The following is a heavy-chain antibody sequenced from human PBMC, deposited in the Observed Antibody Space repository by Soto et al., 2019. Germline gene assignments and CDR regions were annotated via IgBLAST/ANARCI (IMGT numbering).Heavy chain of an antibody. Sequence: VQLVESGGGVVQPGRSLRLSCAASGFTFSSYGMHWVRQAPGKGLEWVAVISYDGSNKYYADSVKGRFTISRDNSKNTLYLQMNSLRAEDTAVYYCAKDLGCSSTSCYTRFYYYYYGMDVWGQGTTVTVSS. D-gene: IGHD2-2*02. CDR2: ISYDGSNK. CDR3: AKDLGCSSTSCYTRFYYYYYGMDV. V-gene: IGHV3-30*18. J-gene: IGHJ6*02. CDR1: GFTFSSYG.